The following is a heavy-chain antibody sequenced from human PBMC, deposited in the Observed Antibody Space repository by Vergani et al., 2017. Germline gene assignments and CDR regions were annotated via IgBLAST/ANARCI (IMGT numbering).Heavy chain of an antibody. CDR1: GYSISSGYY. V-gene: IGHV4-38-2*01. CDR2: IYHSGST. CDR3: ARQVAAAGIRTGWFDP. Sequence: QVQLQESGPGLVKPSETLSLTCAVSGYSISSGYYWGWIRQPPGKGLEWIGSIYHSGSTYYNPYLKSRVTISVDTSKNQCSRKLSSVTAADTAVYYCARQVAAAGIRTGWFDPWGQGTLVTVSS. J-gene: IGHJ5*02. D-gene: IGHD6-13*01.